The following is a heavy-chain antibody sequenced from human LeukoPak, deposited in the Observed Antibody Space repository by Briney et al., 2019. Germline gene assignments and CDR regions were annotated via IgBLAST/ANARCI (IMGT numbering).Heavy chain of an antibody. CDR1: GGSISSYY. CDR2: IYTSEST. J-gene: IGHJ2*01. CDR3: ARDYYDFWSGGAPGYFDL. Sequence: PSETLSLTCTISGGSISSYYWSWIRQPAGKGLEWIGRIYTSESTNYNPSLKSRVTMSVDTSKNQFSLKLSSVTAADTAVYYCARDYYDFWSGGAPGYFDLWGRGTLVTVSS. V-gene: IGHV4-4*07. D-gene: IGHD3-3*01.